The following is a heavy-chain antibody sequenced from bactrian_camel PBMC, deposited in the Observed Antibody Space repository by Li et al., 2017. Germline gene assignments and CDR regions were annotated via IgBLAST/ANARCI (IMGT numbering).Heavy chain of an antibody. J-gene: IGHJ4*01. CDR3: AVLFASLRY. CDR1: GFTFSRYD. V-gene: IGHV3S40*01. Sequence: VQLVESGGGLVQPGGSLRLSCEASGFTFSRYDMSWVRQAPGKGLEWVSTIIDAGGSSFYSAPVKGRFTISRDNAKNTLYLQMNSLKPEDTAMYYCAVLFASLRYWGQGTQVTVS. CDR2: IIDAGGSS.